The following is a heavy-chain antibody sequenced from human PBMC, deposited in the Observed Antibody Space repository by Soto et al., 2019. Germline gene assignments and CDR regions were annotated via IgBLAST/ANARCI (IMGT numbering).Heavy chain of an antibody. CDR3: ARWAVAADY. CDR1: GGSINNSY. J-gene: IGHJ4*02. D-gene: IGHD6-19*01. V-gene: IGHV4-59*01. Sequence: QVQLQESGPGLVKPSETLSLTCTVSGGSINNSYWSWIRHPPGTGLEWIGYIYYTGSTNYNPSLQSRVTMSVDPSKNQFSLKLSYVTAADTAVYYCARWAVAADYWGQGTLVTVSS. CDR2: IYYTGST.